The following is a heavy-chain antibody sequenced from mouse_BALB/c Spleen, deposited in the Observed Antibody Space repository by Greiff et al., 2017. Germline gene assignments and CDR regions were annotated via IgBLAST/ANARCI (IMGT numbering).Heavy chain of an antibody. J-gene: IGHJ4*01. CDR3: SRDRYDGYYAMDY. CDR1: GFSLTSYG. D-gene: IGHD2-14*01. Sequence: QVQLQQSGPGLVQPSQSLSITCTVSGFSLTSYGVHWVRQSPGKGLEWLGVIWSGGSTDYNSALKSRLSLSKDNSKSQVFLKMNSLQTDDTARYYCSRDRYDGYYAMDYWGQGTSVTVSS. V-gene: IGHV2-4-1*01. CDR2: IWSGGST.